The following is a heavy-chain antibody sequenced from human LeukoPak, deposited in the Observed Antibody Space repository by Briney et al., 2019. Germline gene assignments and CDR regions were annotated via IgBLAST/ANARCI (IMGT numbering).Heavy chain of an antibody. Sequence: SVKVSCKASGYTFTSYYMHWVRQAPGQGLEWMGRIIPILGIANYAQKFQGRVTITADKSTSTAYMELSSLRSEDTAVYYCARDGGAAAVDYWGQGTLVTVSS. J-gene: IGHJ4*02. CDR3: ARDGGAAAVDY. CDR2: IIPILGIA. V-gene: IGHV1-69*04. D-gene: IGHD6-13*01. CDR1: GYTFTSYY.